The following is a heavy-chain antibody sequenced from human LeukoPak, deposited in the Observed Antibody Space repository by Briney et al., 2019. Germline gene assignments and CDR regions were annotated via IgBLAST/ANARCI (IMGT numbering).Heavy chain of an antibody. Sequence: GGSLRLSCAASXSFTFSNYWMNWLRQAPGKGLEWVANINQDGSRIYYVDSVEGRFTISRDNAKNSLYLQMNSLRAGDTAVYYCEVYSAWGQGTLVTVSS. D-gene: IGHD4-11*01. CDR1: XSFTFSNYW. V-gene: IGHV3-7*01. CDR3: EVYSA. J-gene: IGHJ1*01. CDR2: INQDGSRI.